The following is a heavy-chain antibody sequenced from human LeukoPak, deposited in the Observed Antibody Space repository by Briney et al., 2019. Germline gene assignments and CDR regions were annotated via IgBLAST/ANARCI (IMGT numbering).Heavy chain of an antibody. Sequence: GGSLRLSCAASGFTFSSYGMHWVRQAPGKGLEWVAFIRYDGSNKYYADSVKGRFTISRDNSKNTLYLQMNSLRAEDTAVYYCAKDHVNTMIVVVSYFDYWGQGTLVTVSS. CDR2: IRYDGSNK. D-gene: IGHD3-22*01. CDR1: GFTFSSYG. V-gene: IGHV3-30*02. CDR3: AKDHVNTMIVVVSYFDY. J-gene: IGHJ4*02.